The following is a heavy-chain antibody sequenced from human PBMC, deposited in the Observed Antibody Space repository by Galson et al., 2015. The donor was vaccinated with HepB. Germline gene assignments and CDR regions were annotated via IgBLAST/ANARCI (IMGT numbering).Heavy chain of an antibody. CDR1: GGTFSSYA. V-gene: IGHV1-69*13. J-gene: IGHJ3*02. Sequence: SVKVSCKASGGTFSSYAISWVRQAPRQGLEWMGGIIPIFGTANYAQKFQGRVTITADESTSTAYMELSSLRSEDTAVYYCAREGVGAPLSAFDIWGQGTMVTVSS. CDR3: AREGVGAPLSAFDI. D-gene: IGHD1-26*01. CDR2: IIPIFGTA.